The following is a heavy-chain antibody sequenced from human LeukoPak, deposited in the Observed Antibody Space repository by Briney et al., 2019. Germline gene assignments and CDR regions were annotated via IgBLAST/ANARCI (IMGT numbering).Heavy chain of an antibody. CDR2: IVVGSGNT. V-gene: IGHV1-58*02. CDR1: GFTFTSSA. Sequence: SVKVSCKASGFTFTSSAMQWVRQARGQRLEWIGWIVVGSGNTKYAQKFQERVTITRDMSTSTAYMELSSLRSEDTAVYYCAAEYSYDSSGYYPMGAFDIWGQGAMVTVSS. D-gene: IGHD3-22*01. CDR3: AAEYSYDSSGYYPMGAFDI. J-gene: IGHJ3*02.